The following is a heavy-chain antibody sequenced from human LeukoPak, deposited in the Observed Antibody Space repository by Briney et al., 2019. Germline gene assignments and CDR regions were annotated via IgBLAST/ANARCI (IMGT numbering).Heavy chain of an antibody. CDR3: AKERVPEGSGWYVWVSTRPSAHFDY. D-gene: IGHD6-19*01. V-gene: IGHV3-23*01. CDR1: GFTFRSYA. CDR2: ISGSGGRT. J-gene: IGHJ4*02. Sequence: GGSLRLSCAASGFTFRSYAMSWVRQAPGKGLEWVSAISGSGGRTYYADSVKGRVSISRENSKNTMYLQMNSLSAEDTAVYYCAKERVPEGSGWYVWVSTRPSAHFDYWGQGTLVTVSS.